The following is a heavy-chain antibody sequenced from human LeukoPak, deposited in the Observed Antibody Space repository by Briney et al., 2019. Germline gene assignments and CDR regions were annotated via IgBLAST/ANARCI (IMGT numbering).Heavy chain of an antibody. CDR1: GYTFTSYY. CDR3: ARGVLDTAMVPYYYYGMDV. V-gene: IGHV1-46*01. J-gene: IGHJ6*02. D-gene: IGHD5-18*01. CDR2: INPSGGST. Sequence: SVKVSCKASGYTFTSYYMHWVRQAPGQGLEWMGIINPSGGSTSYAQKFQGRVTMTRDTSTSTVYMELSSLRSEDTAVYYCARGVLDTAMVPYYYYGMDVWGQGTTVTVSS.